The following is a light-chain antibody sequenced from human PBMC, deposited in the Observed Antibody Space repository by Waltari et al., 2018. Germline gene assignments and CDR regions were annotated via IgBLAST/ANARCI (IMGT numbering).Light chain of an antibody. CDR3: CSYAGSSTFEV. V-gene: IGLV2-23*02. Sequence: QSALTQPASVSGSPGQSITISCTGTSSDVGSYNLVSWYQQHPGKAPKLMIYEVSNRPSGVSNRFSGSKSGNTASLTISGRQAEDEADYYCCSYAGSSTFEVFGGGTKLTVL. J-gene: IGLJ2*01. CDR2: EVS. CDR1: SSDVGSYNL.